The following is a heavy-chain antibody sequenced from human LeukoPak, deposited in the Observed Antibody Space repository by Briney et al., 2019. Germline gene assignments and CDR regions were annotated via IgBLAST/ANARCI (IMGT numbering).Heavy chain of an antibody. CDR2: FDPEDGET. Sequence: ASVKVSCKVSGYTLTELSMHWVRQAPGKGLEWMGGFDPEDGETIYARKFQGRVTMTEDTSTDTAYMELSSLRSEDTAVYYCAIRGGYEGWFDPWGQGTLVTVSS. CDR3: AIRGGYEGWFDP. J-gene: IGHJ5*02. V-gene: IGHV1-24*01. D-gene: IGHD5-12*01. CDR1: GYTLTELS.